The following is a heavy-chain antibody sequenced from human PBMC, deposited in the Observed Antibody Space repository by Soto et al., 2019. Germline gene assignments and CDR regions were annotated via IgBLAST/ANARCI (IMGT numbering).Heavy chain of an antibody. Sequence: SETLSLTCAVYGGSFSGYYWSWIRQPPGKGLEWIGEINHSGSTNYNPSLKSRVTISVDTSKNQFSLKLSSVTAADTAVYYCARGNCSGGSCYLHYYYYGMDVWGQGTTVTVS. CDR3: ARGNCSGGSCYLHYYYYGMDV. J-gene: IGHJ6*02. V-gene: IGHV4-34*01. D-gene: IGHD2-15*01. CDR2: INHSGST. CDR1: GGSFSGYY.